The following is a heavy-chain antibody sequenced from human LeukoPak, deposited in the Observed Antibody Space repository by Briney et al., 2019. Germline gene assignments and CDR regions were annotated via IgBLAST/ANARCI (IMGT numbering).Heavy chain of an antibody. Sequence: PGGSLRLSCAASGFTFSSYGMSWLRQAPGKGLEWVSAISGSGGSTYYADSVKGRFTISRDNSKNTLYLQMNSLSAEDTAVYYCAKDRVTLKVIAPPDGFDVWGQGTVVTVSS. CDR2: ISGSGGST. CDR1: GFTFSSYG. J-gene: IGHJ3*01. V-gene: IGHV3-23*01. CDR3: AKDRVTLKVIAPPDGFDV. D-gene: IGHD2-21*02.